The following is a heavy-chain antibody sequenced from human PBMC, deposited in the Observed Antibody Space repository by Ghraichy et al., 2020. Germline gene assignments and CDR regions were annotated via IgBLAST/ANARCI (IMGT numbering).Heavy chain of an antibody. V-gene: IGHV3-21*01. CDR2: ISTSSRYI. CDR3: ARSWIEMATITAFDY. Sequence: GGSLRLSCAASGLTFSSSNMNWVRQAPGKGLEWVSSISTSSRYIYYADSVKGRFTISRDNAKNSLYLQMNTLRAEDTAVYYCARSWIEMATITAFDYWGQGTLVTVSS. D-gene: IGHD5-24*01. J-gene: IGHJ4*02. CDR1: GLTFSSSN.